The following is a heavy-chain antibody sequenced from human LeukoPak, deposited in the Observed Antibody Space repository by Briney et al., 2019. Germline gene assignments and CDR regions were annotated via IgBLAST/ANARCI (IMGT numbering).Heavy chain of an antibody. CDR2: ISSSSSYI. CDR3: ASSMVRGCFDY. V-gene: IGHV3-21*01. J-gene: IGHJ4*02. D-gene: IGHD3-10*01. CDR1: GFTFSSYS. Sequence: GGSLRLSCAASGFTFSSYSMNWVRQAPGKGLEWVSSISSSSSYIYYADSVKGRFTISRDNAKNSLYLQMNSLRAEDTAVYYCASSMVRGCFDYWGQGTLVTVSS.